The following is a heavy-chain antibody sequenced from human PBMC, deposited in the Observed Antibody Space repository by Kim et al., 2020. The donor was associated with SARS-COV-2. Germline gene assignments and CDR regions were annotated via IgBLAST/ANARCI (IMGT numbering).Heavy chain of an antibody. V-gene: IGHV3-64D*09. Sequence: SVKGRFTISRDNSKNTLYLQMSSLRAEDTAVYYCVKDWPWSIGWYGPLDWGQGTLVTVSS. CDR3: VKDWPWSIGWYGPLD. D-gene: IGHD6-19*01. J-gene: IGHJ4*02.